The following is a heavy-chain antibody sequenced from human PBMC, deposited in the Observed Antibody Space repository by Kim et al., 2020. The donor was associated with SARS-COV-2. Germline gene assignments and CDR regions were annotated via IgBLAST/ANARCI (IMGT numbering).Heavy chain of an antibody. V-gene: IGHV4-59*08. CDR1: GGSISSYY. CDR3: ARQNDNWNYDGYYFDY. D-gene: IGHD1-7*01. Sequence: SETLSLTCTVSGGSISSYYWSWIRQPPGKGLEWIGYIYYSGSTNYNPSLKSRVTISVDTSKNQFSLKLSSVTAADTAVYYCARQNDNWNYDGYYFDYWGQGTLVTVSS. J-gene: IGHJ4*02. CDR2: IYYSGST.